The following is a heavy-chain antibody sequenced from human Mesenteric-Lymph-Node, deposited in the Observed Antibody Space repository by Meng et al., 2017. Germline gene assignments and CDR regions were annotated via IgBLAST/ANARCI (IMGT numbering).Heavy chain of an antibody. CDR2: VRDKANNYAT. CDR3: GSGNYFDY. CDR1: GFTFSGSA. V-gene: IGHV3-73*01. Sequence: EVQLVDSGGGLVQPGGSLKLSCAAYGFTFSGSAMHWVRQASGEGLEWVGRVRDKANNYATSYAESVKGRFTISRDDSRNTAYLQMDSLKTEDTAVYYCGSGNYFDYWGQGTLVTVSS. D-gene: IGHD1-26*01. J-gene: IGHJ4*02.